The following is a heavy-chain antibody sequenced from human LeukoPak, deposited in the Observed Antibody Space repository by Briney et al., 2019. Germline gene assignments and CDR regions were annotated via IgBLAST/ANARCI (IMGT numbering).Heavy chain of an antibody. CDR2: ISSSGSTI. D-gene: IGHD3-22*01. V-gene: IGHV3-48*03. Sequence: GGSLRLSCAASGFTFSSYEMNWVRQAPGKGLEWVSYISSSGSTIYYADSVKGRFTISRDNAKNSLYLQMNSLRAEDTAVYYCAGSSGPNWFDPWGQGTLVTVSS. CDR1: GFTFSSYE. J-gene: IGHJ5*02. CDR3: AGSSGPNWFDP.